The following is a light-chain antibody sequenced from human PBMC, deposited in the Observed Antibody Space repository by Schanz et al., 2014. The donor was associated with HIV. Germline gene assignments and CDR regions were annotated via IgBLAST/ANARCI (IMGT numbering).Light chain of an antibody. J-gene: IGLJ2*01. CDR1: SSDIGGYNL. CDR3: CSYAGASRQWV. CDR2: EVN. V-gene: IGLV2-23*02. Sequence: QSALTQPASVSGSPGQSITISCTGTSSDIGGYNLVSWYQQHPGKAPKLMIYEVNKRPSGISNRFSGSKSGNTASLTISGLQAEDEGDYYCCSYAGASRQWVFGGGTKVTVL.